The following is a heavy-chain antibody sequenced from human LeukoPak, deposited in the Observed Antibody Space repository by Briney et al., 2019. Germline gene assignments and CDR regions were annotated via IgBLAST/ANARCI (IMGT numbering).Heavy chain of an antibody. CDR2: ISSSSSYI. J-gene: IGHJ3*02. D-gene: IGHD3-22*01. CDR3: ARDLTPKHYMIVVVDDAFDI. CDR1: GFTFSSYS. V-gene: IGHV3-21*01. Sequence: GGSLRLSCAASGFTFSSYSMNWVRQAPGKGLEWVSSISSSSSYIYYADSVKGRFTISRDNAKNSLYLQMNSLRAEDTAVYYCARDLTPKHYMIVVVDDAFDIWGQGTMVTVSS.